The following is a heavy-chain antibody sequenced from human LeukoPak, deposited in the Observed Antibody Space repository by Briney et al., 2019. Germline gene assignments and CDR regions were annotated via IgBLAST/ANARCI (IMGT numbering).Heavy chain of an antibody. J-gene: IGHJ4*02. CDR3: TRVRFLEWFVFDH. CDR2: IRTKAYNGIT. D-gene: IGHD3-3*01. CDR1: GFTFGDYV. Sequence: PGRSLRLSCTASGFTFGDYVMTWVRQAPGKGLEWVGFIRTKAYNGITEYAASVKGRFTISRDDSKNVAYLQMNTLKTEDTAVYYCTRVRFLEWFVFDHWGQGTLVTVSS. V-gene: IGHV3-49*04.